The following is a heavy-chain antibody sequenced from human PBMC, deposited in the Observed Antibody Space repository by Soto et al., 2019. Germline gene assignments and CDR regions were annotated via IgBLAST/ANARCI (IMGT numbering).Heavy chain of an antibody. CDR1: GGSISSGDYY. D-gene: IGHD3-9*01. J-gene: IGHJ6*02. Sequence: SETLSLTCTVSGGSISSGDYYWSWIRQPPGKGLEWIGYIYYSGSTYYNPSLKSRVTISVDTSKNQFSLKLSSVTAADTAVYYCARDRRYFDWPDYYYYGMDVWGQGTTVTVSS. V-gene: IGHV4-30-4*01. CDR3: ARDRRYFDWPDYYYYGMDV. CDR2: IYYSGST.